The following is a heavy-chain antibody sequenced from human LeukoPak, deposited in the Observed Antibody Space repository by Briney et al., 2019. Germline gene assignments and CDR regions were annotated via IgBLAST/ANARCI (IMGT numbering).Heavy chain of an antibody. V-gene: IGHV1-24*01. CDR2: FDPEDGET. D-gene: IGHD4-11*01. J-gene: IGHJ6*02. CDR1: GYTLTELS. Sequence: GASVKVSCKVSGYTLTELSMHWVRQAPGKGLEWMGGFDPEDGETIYAQKFQGRVTMTEDTSTDTAYMELSSLRSEDTAVYYCATGDPTVTKTPLYYYYYGMDVWGQGTTVTVSS. CDR3: ATGDPTVTKTPLYYYYYGMDV.